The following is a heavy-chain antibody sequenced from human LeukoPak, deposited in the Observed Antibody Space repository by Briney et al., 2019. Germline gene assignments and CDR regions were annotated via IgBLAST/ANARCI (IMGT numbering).Heavy chain of an antibody. CDR2: ISSDGSDT. V-gene: IGHV3-74*01. D-gene: IGHD6-13*01. CDR1: GFTFSRYW. Sequence: PGGSLRLSCAASGFTFSRYWMQWVRQAPGKGLVWVSRISSDGSDTSYADSVKGRFTTSRDNAKKTLYLQMNSLRDDDTAVYYCARDWAAAGSEWGQGTLVTVSS. CDR3: ARDWAAAGSE. J-gene: IGHJ4*02.